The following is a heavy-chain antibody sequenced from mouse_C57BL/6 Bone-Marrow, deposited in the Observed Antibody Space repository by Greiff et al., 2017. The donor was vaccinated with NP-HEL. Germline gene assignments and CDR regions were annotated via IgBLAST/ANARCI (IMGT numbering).Heavy chain of an antibody. CDR2: IDPETGGT. D-gene: IGHD2-2*01. V-gene: IGHV1-15*01. Sequence: QVQLKESGAELVRPGASVTLSCKASGYTFTDYEMHWVKQTPVHGLEWIGAIDPETGGTAYNQKFKGKAILTADKSSSTAYMELRSLTSEDSAVYYCTRSGVTTKDYFDYWGQGTTLTVSS. J-gene: IGHJ2*01. CDR3: TRSGVTTKDYFDY. CDR1: GYTFTDYE.